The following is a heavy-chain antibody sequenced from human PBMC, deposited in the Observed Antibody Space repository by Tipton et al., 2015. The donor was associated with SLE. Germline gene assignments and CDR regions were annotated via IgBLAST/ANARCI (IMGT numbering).Heavy chain of an antibody. V-gene: IGHV3-30*04. D-gene: IGHD2-2*01. CDR1: GFTFSSYA. CDR2: ISYDGSNK. Sequence: SLRLSCAASGFTFSSYAMHWVRQAPGKGLEWVAVISYDGSNKYYADSVKGRFTISRDNSKNTLYLQMNSLRAEDTAVYYCARASGPAAMGGWFDPWGQGTLVTVSS. CDR3: ARASGPAAMGGWFDP. J-gene: IGHJ5*02.